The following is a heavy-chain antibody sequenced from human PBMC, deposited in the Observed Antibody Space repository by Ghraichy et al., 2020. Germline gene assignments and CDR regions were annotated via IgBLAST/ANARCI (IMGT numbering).Heavy chain of an antibody. J-gene: IGHJ4*02. CDR2: ISAKTNNT. CDR1: GFTFSSYA. D-gene: IGHD3-10*01. Sequence: GESLNISCAASGFTFSSYAMSWVRQAPGKGLEWVSAISAKTNNTHHADSVRGRFTVSRDDSQSTLFLHMNSLRAEDTAVYYCAKFRRRAELPFDSWGQGALVTVSS. V-gene: IGHV3-23*01. CDR3: AKFRRRAELPFDS.